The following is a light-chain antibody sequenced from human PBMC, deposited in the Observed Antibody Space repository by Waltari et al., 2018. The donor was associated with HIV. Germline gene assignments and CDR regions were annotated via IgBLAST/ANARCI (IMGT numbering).Light chain of an antibody. J-gene: IGLJ3*02. CDR1: GSNIGSRT. Sequence: QSVLTQPPSLSAAPGHKINISCSGGGSNIGSRTVHWYQQLPSRAPKLIIDHDHRRPSGVSDRFTASKSGTSASLFISKLQAADEATYYCAAWDDRLSGFVFGGGT. V-gene: IGLV1-44*01. CDR3: AAWDDRLSGFV. CDR2: HDH.